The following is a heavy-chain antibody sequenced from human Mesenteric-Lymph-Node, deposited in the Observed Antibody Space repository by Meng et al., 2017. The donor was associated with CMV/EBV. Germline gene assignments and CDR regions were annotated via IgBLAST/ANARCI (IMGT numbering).Heavy chain of an antibody. D-gene: IGHD6-6*01. Sequence: SETLSLTCTVSGGSISRSSYYWGWIRQPPGKGLEWIGSFYHSGSTYYNSSLKSRVTISVDMSKNKFSLKLTSVTAADTAVYYCARGVGSSSADYWGQGTLVTVSS. J-gene: IGHJ4*02. CDR1: GGSISRSSYY. CDR2: FYHSGST. CDR3: ARGVGSSSADY. V-gene: IGHV4-39*07.